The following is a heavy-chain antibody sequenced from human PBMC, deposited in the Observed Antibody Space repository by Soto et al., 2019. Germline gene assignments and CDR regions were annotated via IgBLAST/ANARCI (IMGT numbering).Heavy chain of an antibody. D-gene: IGHD2-2*01. CDR3: VCEVVVPAAMDY. CDR1: GGTFSNYT. J-gene: IGHJ4*02. Sequence: QVQLVQSGAEVKKPGSSVKVSCKASGGTFSNYTISWVRQAPGQGLEWMGRIIPILGIANYAQKFQGRVTITADKSTSTAYMELSSLRSEDTAVYYCVCEVVVPAAMDYWGQGTLVTVSS. CDR2: IIPILGIA. V-gene: IGHV1-69*02.